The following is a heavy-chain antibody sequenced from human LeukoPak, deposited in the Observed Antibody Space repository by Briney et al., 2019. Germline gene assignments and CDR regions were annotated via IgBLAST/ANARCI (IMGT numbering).Heavy chain of an antibody. J-gene: IGHJ4*02. Sequence: GASLRAPCKPFRNTFPGYIINGWGQAPGQGLGWWVGSNPHSGDTNYAQKFQGRVTMTRDTSISTAYMELSRLRSDDTAVYYCARDMRSRGYSGYDCLDHWGQGTLVTVSS. CDR1: RNTFPGYI. D-gene: IGHD5-12*01. CDR3: ARDMRSRGYSGYDCLDH. V-gene: IGHV1-2*02. CDR2: SNPHSGDT.